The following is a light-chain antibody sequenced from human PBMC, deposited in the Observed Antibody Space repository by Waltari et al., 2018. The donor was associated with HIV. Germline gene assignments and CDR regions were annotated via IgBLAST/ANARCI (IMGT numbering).Light chain of an antibody. Sequence: DIVMTQSPDSLAVSLGERATINCKSSQSVFYSSNNKNYLAWYQRKPGQPPKLLIYWASTRESGVPDRFSGSGSGTDFSLTISSLQAEDVAVYYCQQYYSRPPTFGQGTKLEIK. V-gene: IGKV4-1*01. J-gene: IGKJ2*01. CDR3: QQYYSRPPT. CDR2: WAS. CDR1: QSVFYSSNNKNY.